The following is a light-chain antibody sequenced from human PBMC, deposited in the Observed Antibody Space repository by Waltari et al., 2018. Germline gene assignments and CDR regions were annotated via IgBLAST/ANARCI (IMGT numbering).Light chain of an antibody. CDR1: QSVSSS. V-gene: IGKV3-11*01. CDR3: QQRSNWPSIT. CDR2: DVS. J-gene: IGKJ5*01. Sequence: EIVLTQSPATLSLSPGERATPSCRASQSVSSSLGWYQQKPGQAPRLLIYDVSNRATDIPARFSGSGSGTDFTLTISSLEPEDFAVYYCQQRSNWPSITFGQGTRLEIK.